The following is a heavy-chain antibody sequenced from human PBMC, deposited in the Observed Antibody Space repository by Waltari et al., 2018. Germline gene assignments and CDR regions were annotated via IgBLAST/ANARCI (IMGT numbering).Heavy chain of an antibody. CDR2: SNHSGST. D-gene: IGHD1-26*01. V-gene: IGHV4-34*01. CDR1: GGSFSGYY. J-gene: IGHJ4*02. Sequence: QVQLQQWGAGLLKPSETLSLTCAVYGGSFSGYYWSWIRQPPGKGLEWIGESNHSGSTNYNPSLKSRVTISVDTSKNQFSLKLSSVTAEDTAVYYCARWEVGATPSAFDYWGQGTLVTVSS. CDR3: ARWEVGATPSAFDY.